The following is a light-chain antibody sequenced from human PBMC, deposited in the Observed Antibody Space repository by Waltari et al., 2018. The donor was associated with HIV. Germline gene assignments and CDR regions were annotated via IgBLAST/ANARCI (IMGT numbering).Light chain of an antibody. CDR2: GNS. CDR3: ATWNDSLSGYV. Sequence: QSVLPQPPSVSGAPGHRVTISCTGSSSNMGAGYDVNWYQQLPGTAPKLLIYGNSNRPTGVPDRFIGSKSGTSASLAISGLRSEDEADYYCATWNDSLSGYVFGTGTKVTV. V-gene: IGLV1-40*01. CDR1: SSNMGAGYD. J-gene: IGLJ1*01.